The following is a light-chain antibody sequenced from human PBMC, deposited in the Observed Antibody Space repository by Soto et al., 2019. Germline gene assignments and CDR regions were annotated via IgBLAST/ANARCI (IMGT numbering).Light chain of an antibody. CDR3: HSYDPPRRISF. Sequence: QSVLTQPPSVSGAPGQRVTISCTGSSSNIGAGHAVHWYQQLPGTAPKLLIHSNNNRPSGVPDRFSGSKSGTSASLAIAGLQADVGADYYCHSYDPPRRISFFGGGTPLTVL. CDR1: SSNIGAGHA. V-gene: IGLV1-40*01. J-gene: IGLJ2*01. CDR2: SNN.